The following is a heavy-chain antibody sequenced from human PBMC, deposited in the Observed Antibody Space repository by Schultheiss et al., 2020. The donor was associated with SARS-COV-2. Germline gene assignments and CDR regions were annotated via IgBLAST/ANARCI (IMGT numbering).Heavy chain of an antibody. Sequence: ASVKVSCKASGYTFTNYDISWVRQATGQGLEWMGWMNPNSGNTGYAQKFQGRVTMTRDTSTSTVYMELSSLRSEDTAVYYCARDVIAVAGTDYWGQGTLVTVSS. V-gene: IGHV1-8*01. J-gene: IGHJ4*02. CDR1: GYTFTNYD. D-gene: IGHD6-19*01. CDR2: MNPNSGNT. CDR3: ARDVIAVAGTDY.